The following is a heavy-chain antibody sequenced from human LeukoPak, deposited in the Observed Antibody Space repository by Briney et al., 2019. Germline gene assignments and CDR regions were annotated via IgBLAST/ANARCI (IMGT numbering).Heavy chain of an antibody. V-gene: IGHV1-2*02. D-gene: IGHD6-19*01. Sequence: ASVKVSCKASGYTFTGYYMHWVRQAPGQGPEWMGWINPSSGGTNYAQKFQGRVTMTRDTSISTAYMELSRLRSDDTAVYYCARGSSGWYGPNYYYYYMDVWGKGTTVTISS. CDR2: INPSSGGT. CDR3: ARGSSGWYGPNYYYYYMDV. J-gene: IGHJ6*03. CDR1: GYTFTGYY.